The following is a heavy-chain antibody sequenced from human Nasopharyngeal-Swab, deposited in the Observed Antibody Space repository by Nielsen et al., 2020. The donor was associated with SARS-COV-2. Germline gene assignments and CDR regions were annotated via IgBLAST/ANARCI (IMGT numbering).Heavy chain of an antibody. CDR3: ARYESRAELYYFDY. CDR1: GYTFTSHG. J-gene: IGHJ4*02. CDR2: ISAYNGNT. V-gene: IGHV1-18*01. D-gene: IGHD1-26*01. Sequence: ASVKVSCKASGYTFTSHGISWVRQAPGQGLEWMGWISAYNGNTNYAQKLQGRVTMTTDTSTSTAYMELRSLRSDDTAVYYCARYESRAELYYFDYWGQGTRVTVSS.